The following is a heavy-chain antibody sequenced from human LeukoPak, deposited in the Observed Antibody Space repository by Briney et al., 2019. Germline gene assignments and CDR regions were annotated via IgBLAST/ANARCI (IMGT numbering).Heavy chain of an antibody. V-gene: IGHV3-7*01. CDR1: GFTFSNNW. Sequence: GGSLRLSCAVSGFTFSNNWMTWVRQAAGKGLEWVANINQDGGEKYCVEAVKGRLTVSRDNATNSPYLQMNSLRAEDTAVYHRATGRRCTPCYLPDYWGQGTLVTVSS. CDR2: INQDGGEK. D-gene: IGHD2-2*01. J-gene: IGHJ4*02. CDR3: ATGRRCTPCYLPDY.